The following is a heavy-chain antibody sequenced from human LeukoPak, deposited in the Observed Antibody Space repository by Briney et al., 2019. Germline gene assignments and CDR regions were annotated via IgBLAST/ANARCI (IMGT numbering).Heavy chain of an antibody. J-gene: IGHJ3*02. CDR1: GDSVSSNSAA. CDR2: TYYRSKWYN. D-gene: IGHD3-22*01. Sequence: SQTLSLTCAISGDSVSSNSAAWSWIRQSPSRGLEWLGRTYYRSKWYNDYAVSVKSRITINPDTSKNQFSLQLNSVTPEDTAVYYCAREGVDYYDSSGYYAFDIWGQGTMVTVSS. V-gene: IGHV6-1*01. CDR3: AREGVDYYDSSGYYAFDI.